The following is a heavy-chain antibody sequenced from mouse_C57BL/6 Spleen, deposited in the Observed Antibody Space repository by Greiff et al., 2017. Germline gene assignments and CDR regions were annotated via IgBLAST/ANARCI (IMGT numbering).Heavy chain of an antibody. D-gene: IGHD2-5*01. CDR1: GFTFSDYY. CDR3: ARGGYSNYGWFAY. CDR2: INYDGSST. V-gene: IGHV5-16*01. J-gene: IGHJ3*01. Sequence: EVQLVESEGGLVQPGSSMKLSCTASGFTFSDYYMAWVRQVPEKGLEWVANINYDGSSTYYLDSLKSRFIISRDNAKNILYLQMSSLKSEDTATYYCARGGYSNYGWFAYWGQGTLVTVSA.